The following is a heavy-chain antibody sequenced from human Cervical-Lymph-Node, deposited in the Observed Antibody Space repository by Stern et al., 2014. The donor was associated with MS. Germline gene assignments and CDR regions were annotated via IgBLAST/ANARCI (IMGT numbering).Heavy chain of an antibody. D-gene: IGHD1-26*01. CDR3: ARGGGLVGYFDY. CDR1: GDTFSSYA. V-gene: IGHV1-69*06. CDR2: IPPVFGTT. Sequence: QVQLVESGAEVKKPGSSVKVSCKASGDTFSSYAINWVRQVPGQGLEWMGVIPPVFGTTNYAQKFQGRVTIAADKSTNTAYMELMTLRSEDTAVYYCARGGGLVGYFDYWGQGTLVSVSS. J-gene: IGHJ4*02.